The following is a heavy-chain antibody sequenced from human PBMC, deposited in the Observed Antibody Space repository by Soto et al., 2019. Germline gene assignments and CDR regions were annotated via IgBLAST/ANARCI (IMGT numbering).Heavy chain of an antibody. CDR2: INPETGGT. D-gene: IGHD2-21*01. V-gene: IGHV1-2*02. CDR3: ARERFQVISDGMDV. J-gene: IGHJ6*02. Sequence: SVKVSCKASGYTFTGYYVHWVREAPGQGLEWMGWINPETGGTSYAQKFQGRVTLSRDTSINTAYLELSSLGFDDAAVYFCARERFQVISDGMDVWGQGTTVTVSS. CDR1: GYTFTGYY.